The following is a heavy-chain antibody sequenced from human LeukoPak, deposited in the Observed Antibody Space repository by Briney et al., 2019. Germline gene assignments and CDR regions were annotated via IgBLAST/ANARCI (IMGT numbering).Heavy chain of an antibody. Sequence: PGGSLRLSCAASGFTFTTYWMSWVRQAPGKGLEWAANIKQDGSAAYYVDSVKGRFTISRDNAKNSLYLQMNSLRAEDTAVYYCAKIAAAVPDYWGQGTLVTVSS. J-gene: IGHJ4*02. CDR2: IKQDGSAA. CDR3: AKIAAAVPDY. V-gene: IGHV3-7*01. CDR1: GFTFTTYW. D-gene: IGHD6-13*01.